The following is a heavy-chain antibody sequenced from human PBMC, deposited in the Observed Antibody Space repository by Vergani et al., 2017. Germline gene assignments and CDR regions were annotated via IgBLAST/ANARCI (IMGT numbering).Heavy chain of an antibody. CDR2: IYTSGST. V-gene: IGHV4-61*02. D-gene: IGHD3-10*01. J-gene: IGHJ4*02. CDR1: GGPISSGSYY. CDR3: ARGVNRYYGSGSYKYYFDY. Sequence: QVQLQESGPGLVKPSQTLSLTCTVSGGPISSGSYYWSWIRQPAGKGLEWIGRIYTSGSTNYNPSLKSRVTMSVDTSKNQFSLKLSSVTAADTAVYYCARGVNRYYGSGSYKYYFDYWGQGTLVTVSS.